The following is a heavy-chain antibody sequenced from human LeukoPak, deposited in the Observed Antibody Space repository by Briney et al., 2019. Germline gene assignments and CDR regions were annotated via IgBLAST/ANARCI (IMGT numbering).Heavy chain of an antibody. Sequence: SETLSLTCTVSGGSISSYYWSWIRQPPGKGLEWIGYIYYSGSTNYNPSLKSRVTISVDTSKNQFFLKLTSVTAADTAVYYCARHNGYGDYLGYYYYGMDAWGQGTMVTVSS. D-gene: IGHD4-17*01. CDR3: ARHNGYGDYLGYYYYGMDA. CDR2: IYYSGST. CDR1: GGSISSYY. J-gene: IGHJ6*02. V-gene: IGHV4-59*08.